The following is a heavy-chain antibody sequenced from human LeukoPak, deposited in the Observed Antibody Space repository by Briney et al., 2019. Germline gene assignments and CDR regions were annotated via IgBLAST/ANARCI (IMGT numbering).Heavy chain of an antibody. V-gene: IGHV4-59*01. Sequence: PSETLSLTCTVSGGSISSYYWSWIRQPPGKGLEWIGYIYYSGSTNYNPSLKSRVTISVDTSKNQFSLKLSSVTAADTAVYYCAMTYCSSTSCYLYYWGQGTLVTVSS. J-gene: IGHJ4*02. D-gene: IGHD2-2*01. CDR1: GGSISSYY. CDR2: IYYSGST. CDR3: AMTYCSSTSCYLYY.